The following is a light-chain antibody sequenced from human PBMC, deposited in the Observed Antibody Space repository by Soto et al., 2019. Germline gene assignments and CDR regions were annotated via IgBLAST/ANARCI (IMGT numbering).Light chain of an antibody. J-gene: IGLJ3*02. V-gene: IGLV1-44*01. CDR1: SSNIGGTNY. CDR3: AAWDDILNGWV. Sequence: QSVLTQPPSASGTPGQRVFISCSGSSSNIGGTNYAYWYQQLPGAAPKLLTHSNDHRPSGVADRFSGSKSGTSASLAISGLQSEDEADYYCAAWDDILNGWVFGGGTKVTVL. CDR2: SND.